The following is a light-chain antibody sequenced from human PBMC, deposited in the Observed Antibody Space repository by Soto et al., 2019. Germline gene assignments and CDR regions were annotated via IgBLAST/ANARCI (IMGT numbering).Light chain of an antibody. J-gene: IGKJ5*01. CDR3: QQYGSSPIT. CDR1: PSVSSN. V-gene: IGKV3-20*01. CDR2: GAS. Sequence: EIVMTQSPTTLAFSPGERATLSLRASPSVSSNLAWYQQKPGQAPRLLIYGASPRATGIPARFSGSGSGTDFSLTISRLEPEDFAVYYCQQYGSSPITFGQGTRLEI.